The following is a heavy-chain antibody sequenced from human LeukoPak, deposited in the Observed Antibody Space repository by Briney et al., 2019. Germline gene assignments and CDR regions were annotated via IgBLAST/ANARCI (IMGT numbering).Heavy chain of an antibody. D-gene: IGHD2-8*01. CDR3: AGGVYLGNGYYFDY. CDR1: GGSISSYY. CDR2: IYTSGST. J-gene: IGHJ4*02. V-gene: IGHV4-4*07. Sequence: SETLSLTCTVSGGSISSYYWNWIRQPAGKGLEWIGHIYTSGSTNYNSSLKSRVTMSVDTSKNQFSVKLNSVIAADTAMYYCAGGVYLGNGYYFDYWGQGTLVTVSS.